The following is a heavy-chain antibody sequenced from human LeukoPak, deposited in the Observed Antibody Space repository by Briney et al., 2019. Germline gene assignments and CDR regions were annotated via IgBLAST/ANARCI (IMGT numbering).Heavy chain of an antibody. CDR3: ARQTGSGLFILP. Sequence: SETLSLTCTVSGVSISSSNSYWGWVRQPPGKGLEWIGSIYYSGNTYYNASLKSQVSISIDTSKNQFSLRLTSVTAADTAVYYCARQTGSGLFILPGGQGTLVTVSS. CDR2: IYYSGNT. V-gene: IGHV4-39*01. J-gene: IGHJ4*02. D-gene: IGHD3/OR15-3a*01. CDR1: GVSISSSNSY.